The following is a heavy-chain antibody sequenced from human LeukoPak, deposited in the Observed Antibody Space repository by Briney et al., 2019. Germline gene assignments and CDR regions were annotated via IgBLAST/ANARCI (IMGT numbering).Heavy chain of an antibody. D-gene: IGHD6-13*01. CDR3: ARRDSSSCIDY. J-gene: IGHJ4*02. CDR1: GGSISSYY. Sequence: SETLSLTCTVSGGSISSYYWSWIRQPPGKGLDWIGDIYYSGSTNYNPSLKSRVTISIETSKNQFSLKLSSVTAADTAVYYCARRDSSSCIDYWGQGTLVTVSS. CDR2: IYYSGST. V-gene: IGHV4-59*08.